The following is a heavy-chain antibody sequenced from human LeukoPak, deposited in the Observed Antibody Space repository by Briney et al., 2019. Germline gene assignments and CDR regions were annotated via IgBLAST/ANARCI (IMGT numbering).Heavy chain of an antibody. J-gene: IGHJ4*02. CDR3: AGLYYGGTGSYPDY. Sequence: SETLSLTCVVYGGSFIGYYWSWIRQPPGEGREWIGEINNSGSTNYNPSPKCRVTIPVDTPKKQTSLIRSSVTGAARAVYYCAGLYYGGTGSYPDYWGKETLVPAST. D-gene: IGHD4-23*01. V-gene: IGHV4-34*01. CDR1: GGSFIGYY. CDR2: INNSGST.